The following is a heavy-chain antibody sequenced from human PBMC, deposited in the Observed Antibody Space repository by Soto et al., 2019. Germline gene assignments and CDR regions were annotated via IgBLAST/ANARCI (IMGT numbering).Heavy chain of an antibody. D-gene: IGHD1-26*01. CDR2: IDPSDSYT. V-gene: IGHV5-10-1*01. J-gene: IGHJ6*02. Sequence: GESLKISCKGSGYSFTSYWISWVRQMPGKGLEWMGRIDPSDSYTNYSPSFQGHVTISADKSISTAYLQWSSLKASDTAMYYCARDLRIVGAIADYYYGMDVWGQGTTVTVSS. CDR3: ARDLRIVGAIADYYYGMDV. CDR1: GYSFTSYW.